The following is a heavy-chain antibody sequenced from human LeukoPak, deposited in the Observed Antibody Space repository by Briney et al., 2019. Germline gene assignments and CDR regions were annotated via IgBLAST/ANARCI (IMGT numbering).Heavy chain of an antibody. CDR2: ISGSGGNT. CDR1: GFTFSSYG. J-gene: IGHJ4*02. CDR3: AKWGHYYDSSGYSLPGGFDY. V-gene: IGHV3-23*01. Sequence: GGSLRLSCAASGFTFSSYGMTWVRQAPGKGLECVSAISGSGGNTYCADSVSGRFTISRDNSKNTLYLQMNSLRAEDTALYYCAKWGHYYDSSGYSLPGGFDYWGQGTLVTVSS. D-gene: IGHD3-22*01.